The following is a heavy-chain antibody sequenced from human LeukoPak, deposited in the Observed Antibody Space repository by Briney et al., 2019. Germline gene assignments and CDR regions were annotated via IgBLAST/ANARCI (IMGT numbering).Heavy chain of an antibody. J-gene: IGHJ6*03. CDR2: ISSSSSYI. V-gene: IGHV3-21*01. Sequence: GGSLRLSCAASGFTFSSYSMNWVRQAPGKGLEWVSSISSSSSYIYYADSVKGRFTISRDNAKNSLYLQMNSLRAEDTAVYYCAREATYYDFWSGFHHYYYYMDVWGKGTTVTVSS. CDR3: AREATYYDFWSGFHHYYYYMDV. D-gene: IGHD3-3*01. CDR1: GFTFSSYS.